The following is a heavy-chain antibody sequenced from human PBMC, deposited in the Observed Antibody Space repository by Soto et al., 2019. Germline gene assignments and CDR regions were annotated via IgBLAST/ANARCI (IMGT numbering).Heavy chain of an antibody. Sequence: EVQLVESGGGLVQPGGFLRLSCAGSGFTFSSYSMNWVRQARGKGVEWVSYISSSSSTIYHADSVKGRFTIFRDNAKNSLYLQMISLRDEATAVYYCARDRSGARGVVGDYGMDVWGQGTTVTVSS. V-gene: IGHV3-48*02. J-gene: IGHJ6*02. CDR1: GFTFSSYS. CDR2: ISSSSSTI. D-gene: IGHD3-10*01. CDR3: ARDRSGARGVVGDYGMDV.